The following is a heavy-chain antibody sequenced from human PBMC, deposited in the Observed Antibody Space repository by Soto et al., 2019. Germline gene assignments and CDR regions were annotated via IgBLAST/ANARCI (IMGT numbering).Heavy chain of an antibody. J-gene: IGHJ4*02. D-gene: IGHD3-10*01. CDR3: ARGSMATLYCDY. Sequence: SETLSLTCTVSGDSISSGHYYWNWIRHHPGKGLEWIGYIHYTGSTYYNPSLKSRVAISVDTSKNQFSLKMNSMTAADTAVYFCARGSMATLYCDYWGQGTLVTVSS. CDR2: IHYTGST. V-gene: IGHV4-31*03. CDR1: GDSISSGHYY.